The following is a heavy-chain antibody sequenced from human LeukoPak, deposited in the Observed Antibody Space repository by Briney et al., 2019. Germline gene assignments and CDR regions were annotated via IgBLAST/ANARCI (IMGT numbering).Heavy chain of an antibody. D-gene: IGHD2-15*01. CDR2: INHSGST. V-gene: IGHV4-34*01. Sequence: SETLSLTCTVSGGSISSYYWSWIRQPPGKGLEWIGEINHSGSTNYNPSLKSRVTISVDTSKNQFSLKLSSVTAADTAVYYCARVRCSGGSCYPPDAFDIWGQGTMVTVSS. CDR1: GGSISSYY. CDR3: ARVRCSGGSCYPPDAFDI. J-gene: IGHJ3*02.